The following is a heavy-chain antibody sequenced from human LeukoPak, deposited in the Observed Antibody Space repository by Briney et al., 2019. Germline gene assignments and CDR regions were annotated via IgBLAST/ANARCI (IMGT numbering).Heavy chain of an antibody. CDR2: IYHSGST. CDR1: GYSISSGYY. Sequence: PSETLSLTCTVSGYSISSGYYWGWIRQPPGKGLEWIGSIYHSGSTYYNPSLKSRVTISVDTSKNQFSLKLSSVTAADTAVYYCARVGAYYYGSGSYYYYYYYMDVWGKGTTVTISS. J-gene: IGHJ6*03. V-gene: IGHV4-38-2*02. D-gene: IGHD3-10*01. CDR3: ARVGAYYYGSGSYYYYYYYMDV.